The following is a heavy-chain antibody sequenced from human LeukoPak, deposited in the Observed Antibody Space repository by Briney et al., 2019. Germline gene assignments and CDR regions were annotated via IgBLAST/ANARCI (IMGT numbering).Heavy chain of an antibody. CDR3: AKGGGYITYYYMDV. D-gene: IGHD5-24*01. J-gene: IGHJ6*03. CDR2: ISGSGGST. CDR1: GFTFSSYA. V-gene: IGHV3-23*01. Sequence: PGGSLRLSCAASGFTFSSYAMSWVRQAPGKGLEWVSAISGSGGSTYYADSVKGRSTISRDNSKNTLYLQMDSLRAEDTAVYYCAKGGGYITYYYMDVWGKGTTVTVSS.